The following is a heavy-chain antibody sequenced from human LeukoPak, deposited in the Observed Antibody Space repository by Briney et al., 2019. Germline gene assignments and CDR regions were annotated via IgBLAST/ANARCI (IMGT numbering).Heavy chain of an antibody. J-gene: IGHJ4*02. CDR1: GSTFSNAW. CDR2: IKSKTDGGTT. Sequence: GGPLRLSCAASGSTFSNAWMSWVRQAPGKGLERVGRIKSKTDGGTTDYAAPVKGRFTISRDDSKNTLYLQMNSLKTEDTAVYYCTTEYRRYCTNGVCYTVDYWGQGTLVTVSS. V-gene: IGHV3-15*01. CDR3: TTEYRRYCTNGVCYTVDY. D-gene: IGHD2-8*01.